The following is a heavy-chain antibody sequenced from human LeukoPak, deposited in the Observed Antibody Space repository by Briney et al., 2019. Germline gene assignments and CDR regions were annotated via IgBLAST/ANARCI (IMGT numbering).Heavy chain of an antibody. CDR2: IYSDGRT. J-gene: IGHJ2*01. D-gene: IGHD5-12*01. CDR3: GRLALTPWYFDL. CDR1: GFTVSSNY. V-gene: IGHV3-53*01. Sequence: GGSLRLSCAASGFTVSSNYINWVRQAPGKGLEWVSIIYSDGRTFYAGSVKDRFTISRDNSKNTVYLQMNSLRADDTAVYYCGRLALTPWYFDLWGRGTLVTVSS.